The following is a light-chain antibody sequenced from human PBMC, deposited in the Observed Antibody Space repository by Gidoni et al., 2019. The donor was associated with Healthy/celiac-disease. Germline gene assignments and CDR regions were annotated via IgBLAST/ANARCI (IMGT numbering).Light chain of an antibody. J-gene: IGKJ3*01. CDR2: AAS. V-gene: IGKV1-39*01. CDR3: QQSYSTLFT. Sequence: GDRVTITCRASQSISSYLNWYQQKPGKAPKLLIYAASSLQSGVPSRFSGSGSGTDFTLTISSLQPEDFATYYCQQSYSTLFTFGPGTKVDIK. CDR1: QSISSY.